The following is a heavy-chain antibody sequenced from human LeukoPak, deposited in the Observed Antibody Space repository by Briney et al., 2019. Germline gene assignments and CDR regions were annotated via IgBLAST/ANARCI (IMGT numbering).Heavy chain of an antibody. CDR3: ARDFARTGDYHHFDF. Sequence: GGSLRLSCAASGFTFSNYPIHWVRQTPGKGLEWVAVISYDGSNKYYADSVRGRFTISRESSKNTLYLQMNSLRADDTAVYYCARDFARTGDYHHFDFWGQGTLVTVSS. V-gene: IGHV3-30*04. J-gene: IGHJ4*02. CDR2: ISYDGSNK. D-gene: IGHD7-27*01. CDR1: GFTFSNYP.